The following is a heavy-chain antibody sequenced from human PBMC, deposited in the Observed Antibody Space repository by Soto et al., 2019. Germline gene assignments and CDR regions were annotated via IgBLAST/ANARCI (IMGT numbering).Heavy chain of an antibody. V-gene: IGHV3-48*01. Sequence: PGGSLRLSCAASGFSFSSHNMNWVRQAPGKGLEWISYISTSGSSIYYAESVKGRFTISRDNAKNSLYLQMNSLRAEDTALYYCVRGGNYRLDCWGQGTLVTVSS. J-gene: IGHJ4*02. CDR2: ISTSGSSI. CDR3: VRGGNYRLDC. D-gene: IGHD2-15*01. CDR1: GFSFSSHN.